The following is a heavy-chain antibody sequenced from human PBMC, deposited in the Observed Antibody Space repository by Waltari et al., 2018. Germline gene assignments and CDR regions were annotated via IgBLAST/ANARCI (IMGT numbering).Heavy chain of an antibody. V-gene: IGHV4-38-2*02. CDR3: ARESPDFYYYYGMDV. CDR1: GYSISSGYY. J-gene: IGHJ6*02. Sequence: QVQLQESGPGLVKPSETLSLTCAVSGYSISSGYYWGWIRQPPGKGLEWSGSIYHSGSTYYNPSLKSRVTISVDTSKNQFSLKLSSVTAADTAVYYCARESPDFYYYYGMDVWGQGTTVTVSS. CDR2: IYHSGST.